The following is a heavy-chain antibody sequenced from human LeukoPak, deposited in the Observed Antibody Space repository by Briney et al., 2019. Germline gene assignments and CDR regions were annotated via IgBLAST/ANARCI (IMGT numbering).Heavy chain of an antibody. D-gene: IGHD5-12*01. J-gene: IGHJ4*02. CDR2: IYYSGST. CDR3: ARQRYSGYATLDY. CDR1: GGSISSSSYY. V-gene: IGHV4-39*01. Sequence: SETLSLTCTVSGGSISSSSYYWGWIRQPPGKGLEWIGSIYYSGSTYYNPSLKSRVTISVDTSKNQFSLKLSSVTAADTAVYYCARQRYSGYATLDYWGQGTLVTVSS.